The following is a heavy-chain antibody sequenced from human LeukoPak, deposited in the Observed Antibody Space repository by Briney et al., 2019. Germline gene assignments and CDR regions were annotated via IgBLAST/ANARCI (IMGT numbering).Heavy chain of an antibody. J-gene: IGHJ3*02. CDR2: IYPGDSDT. Sequence: GESLKISCKGSGYRFSTYWIGWVRQMPGKGLEWMGIIYPGDSDTRYSPSFQGQVTISADKSISTAYLQWSSLKASDTAMYYCATSTTGYWDAFDIWGQGTMVTVSS. D-gene: IGHD1-1*01. CDR3: ATSTTGYWDAFDI. V-gene: IGHV5-51*01. CDR1: GYRFSTYW.